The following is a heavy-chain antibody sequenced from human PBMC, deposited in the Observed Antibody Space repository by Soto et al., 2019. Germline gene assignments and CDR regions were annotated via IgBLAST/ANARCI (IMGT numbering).Heavy chain of an antibody. D-gene: IGHD3-10*01. CDR2: ISASGDST. V-gene: IGHV3-23*01. Sequence: EVQLLESGGGLVQPGGSLRLSCAASGFPFSSSAMTWLRQAPGKGLEWVSVISASGDSTYYADSLKGRFTISRDNSKNTLYLQMNSLRAEDSAVYYCAKGRGGFDPWGQGTLVTVSS. J-gene: IGHJ5*02. CDR3: AKGRGGFDP. CDR1: GFPFSSSA.